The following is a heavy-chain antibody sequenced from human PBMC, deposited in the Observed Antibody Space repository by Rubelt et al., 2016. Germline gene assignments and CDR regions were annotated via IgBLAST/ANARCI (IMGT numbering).Heavy chain of an antibody. CDR2: ISSSGSTI. V-gene: IGHV3-48*03. J-gene: IGHJ4*02. D-gene: IGHD5-12*01. Sequence: EVQLVESGGGSVQPGGSLRLSCAASGFTFSSYEMTWVRQAPGQGLEWVSYISSSGSTIYYADSVKGRFTISRDNAKNSLYRQMNGLRAEDTAGYYWARSDIVATITDYWGQGTLVTVSS. CDR1: GFTFSSYE. CDR3: ARSDIVATITDY.